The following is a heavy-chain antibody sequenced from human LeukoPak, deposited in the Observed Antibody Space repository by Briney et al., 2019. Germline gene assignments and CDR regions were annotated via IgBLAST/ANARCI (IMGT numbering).Heavy chain of an antibody. J-gene: IGHJ4*02. CDR2: VSGSGSTV. CDR3: VRQFAS. V-gene: IGHV3-48*01. Sequence: PGGSLRLSCAASGFTFGDHIMNWVRQLPGKRLEWVAYVSGSGSTVYYADPVKGRFTVSRDNGKSSLYLQMNSLRVEDTALYYCVRQFASWGQGTLVTVSS. CDR1: GFTFGDHI.